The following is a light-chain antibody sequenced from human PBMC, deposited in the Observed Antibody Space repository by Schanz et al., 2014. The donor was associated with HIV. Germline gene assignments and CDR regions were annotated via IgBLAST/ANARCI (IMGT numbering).Light chain of an antibody. J-gene: IGLJ3*02. CDR1: SSDVGAYNS. CDR2: DVS. Sequence: QSALTQPASVSGSPGQSITISCTGTSSDVGAYNSVSWFQQYPGKAPKLIIYDVSNRPSGVSNRFSGSKSANTASLTISGLQAEDEADYHCSSFTSSNTWVFGGGTKVTVL. CDR3: SSFTSSNTWV. V-gene: IGLV2-14*01.